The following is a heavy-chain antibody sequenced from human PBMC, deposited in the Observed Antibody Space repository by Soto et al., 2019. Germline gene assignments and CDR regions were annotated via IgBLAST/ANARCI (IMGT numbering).Heavy chain of an antibody. CDR3: AKGGVVPAANGATNHFDY. J-gene: IGHJ4*02. Sequence: EVQLLESGGGLVQPGGSLRLSCAASGFTFSNYAMSWVRQAPGKGLEWVSGTSGSGGRTYYADSVKGRFTISRDNSKNTLYLQMNSLRAEDTAVYYCAKGGVVPAANGATNHFDYWGQGTLVTVSS. CDR2: TSGSGGRT. V-gene: IGHV3-23*01. CDR1: GFTFSNYA. D-gene: IGHD2-2*01.